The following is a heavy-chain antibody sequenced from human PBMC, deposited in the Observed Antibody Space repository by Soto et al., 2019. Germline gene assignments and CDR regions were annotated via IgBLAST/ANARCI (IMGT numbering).Heavy chain of an antibody. CDR3: AREGIHTQGRWIHLGHDAFDL. V-gene: IGHV1-46*01. J-gene: IGHJ3*01. CDR2: INPSGGST. Sequence: ASVKVSCKASGYTFTSYYMHWVRQAPGQGLEWMGIINPSGGSTSYAQKFQGRVTMTRDTSTSTVYMELSSLRSEDTAVYYCAREGIHTQGRWIHLGHDAFDLWGPGTMVTVSS. D-gene: IGHD5-18*01. CDR1: GYTFTSYY.